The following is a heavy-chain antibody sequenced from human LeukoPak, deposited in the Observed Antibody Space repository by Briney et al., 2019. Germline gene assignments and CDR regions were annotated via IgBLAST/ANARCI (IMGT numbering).Heavy chain of an antibody. Sequence: PGGSLRLSCAASGFTFSSYSMNWVRQAPGKGLEWVSSISSSSSYIYYADSVKGRFTISRDNAKNSLYLQMNSLRAEDTAVYYCARDLKFRGDYRLYPRAPMDVWGKGTTVTIPS. CDR3: ARDLKFRGDYRLYPRAPMDV. V-gene: IGHV3-21*01. CDR2: ISSSSSYI. D-gene: IGHD4-17*01. J-gene: IGHJ6*03. CDR1: GFTFSSYS.